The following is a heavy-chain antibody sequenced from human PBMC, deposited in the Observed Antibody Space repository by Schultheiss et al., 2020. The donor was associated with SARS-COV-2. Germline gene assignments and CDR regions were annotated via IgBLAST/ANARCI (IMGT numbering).Heavy chain of an antibody. CDR3: ARRRYYYDSSGYYYYYYYGMDV. CDR2: ISSSSSTI. V-gene: IGHV3-48*01. D-gene: IGHD3-22*01. CDR1: GFTFSSYS. Sequence: GGSLRLSCAASGFTFSSYSMNWVRQAPGKGLEWVSYISSSSSTIYYADSVKGRFTISRDNAKNSLYLQMNSLRAEDTAVYYCARRRYYYDSSGYYYYYYYGMDVWGQGTTVTVSS. J-gene: IGHJ6*02.